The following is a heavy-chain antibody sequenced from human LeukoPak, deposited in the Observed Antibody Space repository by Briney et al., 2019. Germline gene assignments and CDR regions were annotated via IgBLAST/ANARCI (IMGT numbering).Heavy chain of an antibody. V-gene: IGHV3-48*03. CDR1: GFTFSSYD. CDR2: ISSSGNTI. J-gene: IGHJ6*02. Sequence: GGSLRLSCAASGFTFSSYDMSWVRQAPGKGLEWVSYISSSGNTIYYADSVKGRFTISRDNAKNSLYLQMNSLRAEDTAVYYCARDSHLRSVNSYYYGMDVWGQGTTVTVSS. CDR3: ARDSHLRSVNSYYYGMDV. D-gene: IGHD3-3*01.